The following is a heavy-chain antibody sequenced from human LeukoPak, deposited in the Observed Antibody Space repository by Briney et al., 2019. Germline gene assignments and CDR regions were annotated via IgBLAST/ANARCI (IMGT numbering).Heavy chain of an antibody. D-gene: IGHD2-2*01. CDR3: ARASPFGGYFDL. CDR1: GFTVSSNY. V-gene: IGHV3-53*01. J-gene: IGHJ4*02. Sequence: PGGSLRLSCAASGFTVSSNYMCWVRQAPGKGLEWVSVIYSDGTTVYADSVKGRFTISRDNSKNTLFLQMNSLRVEVTAVYYCARASPFGGYFDLWGQGALVTVSS. CDR2: IYSDGTT.